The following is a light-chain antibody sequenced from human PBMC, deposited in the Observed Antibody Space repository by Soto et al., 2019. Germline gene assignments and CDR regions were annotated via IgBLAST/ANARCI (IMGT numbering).Light chain of an antibody. Sequence: EIVLTQSPATLSLSPGERATLSCRASQSVSSYLAWYQQKPGQAPSLRIYDASNRATGIPARFSGSGSGTDVPLTISILEPEDFAVYYFQQRSNWPWTFGQGTKVDIK. CDR1: QSVSSY. J-gene: IGKJ1*01. CDR2: DAS. V-gene: IGKV3-11*01. CDR3: QQRSNWPWT.